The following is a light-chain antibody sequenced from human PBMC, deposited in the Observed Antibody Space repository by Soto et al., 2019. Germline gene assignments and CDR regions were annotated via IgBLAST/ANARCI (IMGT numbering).Light chain of an antibody. CDR3: QQYFDVPFT. CDR2: GAS. J-gene: IGKJ4*01. CDR1: QSVSSN. Sequence: EIVMTQSPATLSVSPGERATLSCRASQSVSSNLAWYQQKPGQAPSLLIYGASTRATGTPARFSGSGSGTEFTLTISSLQSEDVAFYWCQQYFDVPFTFGGGTKVDIK. V-gene: IGKV3-15*01.